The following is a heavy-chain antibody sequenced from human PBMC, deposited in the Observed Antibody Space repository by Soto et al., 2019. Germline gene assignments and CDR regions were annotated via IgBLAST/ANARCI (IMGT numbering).Heavy chain of an antibody. Sequence: QVQLVESGGGVVQPGGSLRLTCAASGFTFSEYGIHWVRQAPGKGLEWVAITSYDGRHTSYVDSVKGRFTISRDNSGKTAFLEMNRLRVKDTAVYYCAKTRNSVINYNYHDNMDVWGQGTTVTVSS. CDR2: TSYDGRHT. D-gene: IGHD3-10*01. CDR1: GFTFSEYG. V-gene: IGHV3-30*18. CDR3: AKTRNSVINYNYHDNMDV. J-gene: IGHJ6*02.